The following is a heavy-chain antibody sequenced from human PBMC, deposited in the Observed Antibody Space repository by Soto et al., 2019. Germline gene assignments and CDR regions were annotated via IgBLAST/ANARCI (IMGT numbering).Heavy chain of an antibody. J-gene: IGHJ5*02. CDR1: GGTFSSYA. Sequence: QVQLVQSGAEVKKPGSSVKVSCKASGGTFSSYAISWVRQAPGQGLEWMGGIIPIFGTANYAQKFQGRVTITADKSTSTADMELSSLRSEDTAVYYCARVGDTAMVMAGWFDPWGQGTLVTVSS. CDR2: IIPIFGTA. D-gene: IGHD5-18*01. V-gene: IGHV1-69*06. CDR3: ARVGDTAMVMAGWFDP.